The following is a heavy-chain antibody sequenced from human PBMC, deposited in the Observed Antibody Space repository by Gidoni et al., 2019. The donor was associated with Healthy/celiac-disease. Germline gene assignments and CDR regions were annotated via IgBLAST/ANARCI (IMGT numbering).Heavy chain of an antibody. CDR1: GYTFPSYG. J-gene: IGHJ4*02. D-gene: IGHD2-2*01. CDR3: ARDLFSVVQAPFDY. Sequence: QVQLVQSGAAVKKPGSSVQVSCKASGYTFPSYGISGVRQARGQGLEWMGWTSAYNGNTNYAQKLQGRVTMTTDTSTSTAYMELRSLRSDDTAVYYCARDLFSVVQAPFDYWGQGTLVTVSS. CDR2: TSAYNGNT. V-gene: IGHV1-18*01.